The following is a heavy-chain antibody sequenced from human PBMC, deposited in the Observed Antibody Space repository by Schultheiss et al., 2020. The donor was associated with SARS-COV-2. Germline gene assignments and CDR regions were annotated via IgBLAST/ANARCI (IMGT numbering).Heavy chain of an antibody. Sequence: SVKVSCKASGGTFSSYAISWVRQAPGQGLEWMGGIIPIFGTANYAQKFQGRVTITADESTSTAYMELSSLRSEDTAVYYCARDRYDFWSGYVSYWYFDLWGRGTMVTVAS. CDR3: ARDRYDFWSGYVSYWYFDL. V-gene: IGHV1-69*13. J-gene: IGHJ2*01. CDR1: GGTFSSYA. D-gene: IGHD3-3*01. CDR2: IIPIFGTA.